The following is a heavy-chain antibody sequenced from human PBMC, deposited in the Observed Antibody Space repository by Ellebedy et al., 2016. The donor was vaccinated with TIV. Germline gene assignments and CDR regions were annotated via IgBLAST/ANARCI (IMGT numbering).Heavy chain of an antibody. D-gene: IGHD1-26*01. V-gene: IGHV4-34*01. CDR3: ARASWDPRDPPDDY. J-gene: IGHJ4*02. CDR2: INHSGST. CDR1: GGSFSGYY. Sequence: SETLSLTXAVYGGSFSGYYWSWIRQPPGKGLEWIGEINHSGSTNYNPSLKSRVTISVDTSKNQFSLKLSSVTAADTAVYYCARASWDPRDPPDDYWGQGTLVTVSS.